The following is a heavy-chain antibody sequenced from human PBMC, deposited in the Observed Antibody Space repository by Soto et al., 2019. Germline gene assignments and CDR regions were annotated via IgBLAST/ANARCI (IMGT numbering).Heavy chain of an antibody. CDR1: GYIFTSYY. CDR3: ARDISFNFDF. CDR2: INPSGGST. V-gene: IGHV1-46*01. J-gene: IGHJ4*02. Sequence: QVQLVQSGAEVKKPGASVKVSCKASGYIFTSYYLHWVRQAPGQGPEWMGIINPSGGSTTYAQKFQGRVTMTRDTSTRTIYMELSSLRSEDTAVYYCARDISFNFDFWGQGTLVTVSS.